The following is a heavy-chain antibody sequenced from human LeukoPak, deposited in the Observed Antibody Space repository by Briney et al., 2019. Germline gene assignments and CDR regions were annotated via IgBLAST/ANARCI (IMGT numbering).Heavy chain of an antibody. CDR1: GDSVSGYY. CDR3: ARARGVNSYWFDP. J-gene: IGHJ5*02. D-gene: IGHD4-23*01. Sequence: SETLSLTCTVSGDSVSGYYWSWIRQAAGKGLQWIGRLYAGGGTNYHPTLKSRVTMSLDTSKNQFSLKLNSVTAADTAVYFCARARGVNSYWFDPWGQGTLVTVAS. V-gene: IGHV4-4*07. CDR2: LYAGGGT.